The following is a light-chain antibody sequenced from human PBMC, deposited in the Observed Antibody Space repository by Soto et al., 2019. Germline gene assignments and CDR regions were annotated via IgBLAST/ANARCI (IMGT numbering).Light chain of an antibody. CDR2: AAS. J-gene: IGKJ1*01. V-gene: IGKV1-39*01. CDR1: QSISSY. Sequence: DIQMTQSPSSLSASVGDRVTITCRASQSISSYLNWYQQKPGKAPKLLIYAASRLQSGVPSRFSGSGSGTDFTLTISSLQREDFATYYCQQSNSKPPTFGQGTKV. CDR3: QQSNSKPPT.